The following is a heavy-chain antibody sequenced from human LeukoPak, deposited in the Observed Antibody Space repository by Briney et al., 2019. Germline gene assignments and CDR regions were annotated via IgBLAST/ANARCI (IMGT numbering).Heavy chain of an antibody. J-gene: IGHJ3*02. Sequence: GGSLRLSCAASGFTFSSYEMNWVRQAPGKGLEWVSSISSSSSYIYYADSVKGRFTISRDNAKNSLYLQMNSLRAEDTAVYYCAHTGGADAFDIWGQGTMVTVSS. V-gene: IGHV3-21*01. CDR2: ISSSSSYI. D-gene: IGHD3-10*01. CDR3: AHTGGADAFDI. CDR1: GFTFSSYE.